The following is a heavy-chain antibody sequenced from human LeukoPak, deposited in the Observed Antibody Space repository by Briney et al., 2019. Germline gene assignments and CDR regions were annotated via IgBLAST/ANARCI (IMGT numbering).Heavy chain of an antibody. J-gene: IGHJ4*02. CDR1: GFTFSTYS. D-gene: IGHD2-15*01. V-gene: IGHV3-21*01. CDR3: ARTPFSYCTGGSCYSEHYFDY. Sequence: GGCLRLSCAASGFTFSTYSMNWVRPAPGKGVEWDSSICSSSSYIYYADSVKGRFTIPRDNAKNSLYLQMHSLRAEDTAVYYCARTPFSYCTGGSCYSEHYFDYWGQGTLVTVSS. CDR2: ICSSSSYI.